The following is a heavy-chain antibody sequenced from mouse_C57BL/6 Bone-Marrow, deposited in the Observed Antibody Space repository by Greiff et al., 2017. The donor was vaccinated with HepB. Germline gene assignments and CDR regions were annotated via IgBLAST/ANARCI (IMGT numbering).Heavy chain of an antibody. Sequence: EVKLMESGADLVKPGGSLKLSCAASGFTFSSYGMSWVRQTPDKRLEWVATISSGGSYTYYPDSVKGRFTISRDNAKNTLYLQMSSLKSEDTAMYYCARHGAQLDYWGQGTTLTVSS. CDR1: GFTFSSYG. J-gene: IGHJ2*01. D-gene: IGHD1-3*01. V-gene: IGHV5-6*01. CDR2: ISSGGSYT. CDR3: ARHGAQLDY.